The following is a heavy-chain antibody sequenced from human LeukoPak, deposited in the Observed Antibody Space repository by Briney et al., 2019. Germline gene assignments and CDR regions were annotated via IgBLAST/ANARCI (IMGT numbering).Heavy chain of an antibody. CDR3: ASLLGYCSSTSCWWFDNDFDY. J-gene: IGHJ4*02. CDR1: GFTFSSYA. V-gene: IGHV3-23*01. D-gene: IGHD2-2*01. Sequence: GGSLRLSCAASGFTFSSYAMSWVRQAPGKGLEWVSAISGSGGSTYYADSVKGRFTISRDNSKNMLYLQMNSLRAEDTAVYYCASLLGYCSSTSCWWFDNDFDYWGQGTLVTVSS. CDR2: ISGSGGST.